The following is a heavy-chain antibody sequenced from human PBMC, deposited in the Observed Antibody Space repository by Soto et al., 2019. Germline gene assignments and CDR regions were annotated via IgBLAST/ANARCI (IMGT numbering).Heavy chain of an antibody. CDR1: GGSISSGNYY. D-gene: IGHD3-16*01. V-gene: IGHV4-30-4*02. Sequence: SETLSLTCTVSGGSISSGNYYWSWIRQPPGKGLEWIGFIYYSGSTYYSPSLKSRVTISVDTSKNQFSLNLSSVTAAATDVYYCACSIGGCGGFNYYDLDVWGQGTTVIVSS. J-gene: IGHJ6*02. CDR3: ACSIGGCGGFNYYDLDV. CDR2: IYYSGST.